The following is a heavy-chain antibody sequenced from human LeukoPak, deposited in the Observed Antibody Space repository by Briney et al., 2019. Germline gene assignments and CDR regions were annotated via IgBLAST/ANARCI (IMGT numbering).Heavy chain of an antibody. CDR2: IIPIFGTA. CDR3: ARVSGAAVTYRGSSGYYQN. D-gene: IGHD3-22*01. J-gene: IGHJ4*02. Sequence: ASVKVSCKASGGTFSSYAISWVRQAPGQGLEWMGRIIPIFGTANYAQKFQGRVTITADKSTSTAYMELSSLRSEDTAVYYCARVSGAAVTYRGSSGYYQNWGQGTLVTVSS. V-gene: IGHV1-69*06. CDR1: GGTFSSYA.